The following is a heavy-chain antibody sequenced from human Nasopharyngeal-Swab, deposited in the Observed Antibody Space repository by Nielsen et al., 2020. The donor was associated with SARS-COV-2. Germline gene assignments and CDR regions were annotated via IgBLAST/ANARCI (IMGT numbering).Heavy chain of an antibody. J-gene: IGHJ4*02. V-gene: IGHV3-11*04. CDR1: GFPFSDYY. Sequence: GESLKISCAASGFPFSDYYMSWIRQAPGKGLEWVSYISGRGTNIYYAESVKGRFTISRDNAKNSLYLQLNSLRAEDTAVYYCARVGLFDYWGQGTLVTVSS. CDR3: ARVGLFDY. CDR2: ISGRGTNI.